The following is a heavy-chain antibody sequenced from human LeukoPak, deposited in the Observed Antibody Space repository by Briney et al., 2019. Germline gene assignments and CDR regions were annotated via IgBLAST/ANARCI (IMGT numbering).Heavy chain of an antibody. CDR1: GYTFTSYD. J-gene: IGHJ4*02. CDR2: MSPNSGDT. Sequence: ASVNVSCKASGYTFTSYDFNWVRQAPGQRPEWMGWMSPNSGDTGYAQKFQDRVTMTRNTSISTAYMELSSLRSDDTAVYYCARGPPNWGYDYWGPGTLVTVSS. V-gene: IGHV1-8*01. D-gene: IGHD7-27*01. CDR3: ARGPPNWGYDY.